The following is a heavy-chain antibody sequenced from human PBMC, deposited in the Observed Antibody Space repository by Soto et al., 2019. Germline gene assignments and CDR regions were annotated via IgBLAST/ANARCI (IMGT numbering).Heavy chain of an antibody. CDR1: GGSISSSSYY. D-gene: IGHD2-2*02. Sequence: LSLTCTVSGGSISSSSYYWGWIRQPPGKGLEWIGSIYYSGSTYYNPSLKSRVTISVDTSKNQFSLKLSSVTAADTAVYYCAIVVVPAAIGYYYYYGMDVWGQGTTVTVSS. CDR2: IYYSGST. J-gene: IGHJ6*02. V-gene: IGHV4-39*01. CDR3: AIVVVPAAIGYYYYYGMDV.